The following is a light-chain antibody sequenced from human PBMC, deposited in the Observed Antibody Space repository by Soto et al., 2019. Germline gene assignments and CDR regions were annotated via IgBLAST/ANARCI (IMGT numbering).Light chain of an antibody. CDR2: GAS. V-gene: IGKV3-20*01. CDR1: QSVSSSY. CDR3: QQYGSSST. J-gene: IGKJ3*01. Sequence: EIVLTQSPGTLSLSPGERATLSCRASQSVSSSYLAWYQQKPGQAPRLLIYGASSRATGIPDRFSGSGSGADFTLTISRLEPEDFAVYYCQQYGSSSTFGPGTKVAI.